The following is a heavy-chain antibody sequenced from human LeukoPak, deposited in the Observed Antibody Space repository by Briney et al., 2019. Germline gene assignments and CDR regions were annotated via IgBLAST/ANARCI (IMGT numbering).Heavy chain of an antibody. CDR2: IYSGAST. Sequence: PGGSLRLSCAASGFTVSSNYMSWVRQAPGKGLEWVSVIYSGASTYYADSVKGRFTISRDNSKNTLYLQMTSLRAEDTAVYYCARRADINYYYMDVWGKGTTVTVSS. CDR3: ARRADINYYYMDV. V-gene: IGHV3-66*02. CDR1: GFTVSSNY. J-gene: IGHJ6*03.